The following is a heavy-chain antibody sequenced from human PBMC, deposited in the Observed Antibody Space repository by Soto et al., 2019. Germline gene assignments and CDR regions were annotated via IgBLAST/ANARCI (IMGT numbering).Heavy chain of an antibody. J-gene: IGHJ4*02. CDR2: LYSGGST. CDR3: TRDPLRKYENY. CDR1: GFNVSSDY. Sequence: GSLRLSCAASGFNVSSDYMTWVRQAPGKGLEWVSILYSGGSTYYADSVTGRFTISRDNAKNILYLQMNSLRAEDTAVYFCTRDPLRKYENYWGQGTLVTVSS. D-gene: IGHD3-16*01. V-gene: IGHV3-66*01.